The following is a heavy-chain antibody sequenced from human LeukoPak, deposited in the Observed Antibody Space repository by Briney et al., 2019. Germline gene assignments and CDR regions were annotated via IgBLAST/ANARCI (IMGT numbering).Heavy chain of an antibody. Sequence: GGSLRLSCAASGFTFNTFNMNWVRQAPGKGLEWVSSITSGGDYIYYADSVKGRFTTSRGNAKNSLSLQLNSLRVEDTAVYYCARGHYDVLAASYKWTLDYWGQGTLVTVSS. CDR2: ITSGGDYI. CDR1: GFTFNTFN. CDR3: ARGHYDVLAASYKWTLDY. D-gene: IGHD3-9*01. V-gene: IGHV3-21*01. J-gene: IGHJ4*02.